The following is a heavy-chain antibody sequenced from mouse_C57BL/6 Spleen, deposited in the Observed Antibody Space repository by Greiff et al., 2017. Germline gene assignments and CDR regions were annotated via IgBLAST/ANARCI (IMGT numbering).Heavy chain of an antibody. Sequence: VQLQQSDAELVKPGASVKISCKVSGYTFTDHTIHWMKQRPEQGLEWIGYIYPRDGSTKYNEKFKGKATLTADNSSSTAYMQLNSLTSEDSAVYFCARPFYYYGAWFAYWGQGTLVTVSA. CDR3: ARPFYYYGAWFAY. D-gene: IGHD1-1*01. CDR2: IYPRDGST. V-gene: IGHV1-78*01. J-gene: IGHJ3*01. CDR1: GYTFTDHT.